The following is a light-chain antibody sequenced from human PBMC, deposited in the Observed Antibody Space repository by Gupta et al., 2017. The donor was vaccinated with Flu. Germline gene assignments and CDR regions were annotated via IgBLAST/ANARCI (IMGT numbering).Light chain of an antibody. J-gene: IGLJ3*02. CDR3: AAWDDSRSGWV. Sequence: SVLTQPPSASGTPEQRVTISCSGSSPNIGSNYVYWYQQLPGTAPKLLIYRNNQRPSGVPDRCSGSKSGTSASLAISGLRSEDEADYYCAAWDDSRSGWVFGGGTKLTVL. V-gene: IGLV1-47*01. CDR1: SPNIGSNY. CDR2: RNN.